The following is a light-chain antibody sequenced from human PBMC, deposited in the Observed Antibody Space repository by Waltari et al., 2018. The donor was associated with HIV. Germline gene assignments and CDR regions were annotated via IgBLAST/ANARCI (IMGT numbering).Light chain of an antibody. CDR1: QHIQVY. V-gene: IGKV1-39*01. CDR3: QQSYSSPLT. Sequence: DIQMSQSPSSLSAFIGDRVSISCRASQHIQVYVNWYQEKPGKAPNLRIHSASTLQPGVPSKFRGRASGTDFTLTISSLQPEDSARYFCQQSYSSPLTFGGGTNVEIK. J-gene: IGKJ4*01. CDR2: SAS.